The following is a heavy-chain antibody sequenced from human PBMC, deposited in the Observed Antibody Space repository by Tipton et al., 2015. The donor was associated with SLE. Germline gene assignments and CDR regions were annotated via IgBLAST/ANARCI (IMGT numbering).Heavy chain of an antibody. J-gene: IGHJ4*02. V-gene: IGHV4-34*01. CDR3: ARHPLAARSGFGY. D-gene: IGHD6-6*01. Sequence: TLSLTCAVYGGFFSGFYWSWIRQTPEKGLEWIGEINHTGSTKYNPSLKSRVMMSVDPSKNQFSLNLRSVTAADTAIYFCARHPLAARSGFGYWGQGSLVHVPS. CDR2: INHTGST. CDR1: GGFFSGFY.